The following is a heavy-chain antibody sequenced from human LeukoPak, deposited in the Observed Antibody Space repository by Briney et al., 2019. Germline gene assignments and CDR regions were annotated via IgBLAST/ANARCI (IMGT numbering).Heavy chain of an antibody. Sequence: SETLSLTCAVYGGSFSGYYWSWIRQPPGKGLEWIGYIYYSGSTNYNPSLKSRVTISVDTSKNQFSLKLSSVTAADTAVYYCARGRSSDYWGQGTLVTVSS. CDR1: GGSFSGYY. D-gene: IGHD4-17*01. CDR2: IYYSGST. CDR3: ARGRSSDY. J-gene: IGHJ4*02. V-gene: IGHV4-59*01.